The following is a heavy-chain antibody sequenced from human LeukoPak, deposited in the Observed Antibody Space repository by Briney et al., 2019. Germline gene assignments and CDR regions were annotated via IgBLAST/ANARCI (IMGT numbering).Heavy chain of an antibody. D-gene: IGHD3-10*01. Sequence: PSETLSLTCAVFGGSLSGYYWSWVRQPPGKGPEWIDDIHYSGNNHYIPCLDSRFTILVDASKSQYSLKLTAVTAADTARYYGARGVELAEVGYWSQGTLVTVSS. CDR3: ARGVELAEVGY. CDR2: IHYSGNN. J-gene: IGHJ4*02. V-gene: IGHV4-34*01. CDR1: GGSLSGYY.